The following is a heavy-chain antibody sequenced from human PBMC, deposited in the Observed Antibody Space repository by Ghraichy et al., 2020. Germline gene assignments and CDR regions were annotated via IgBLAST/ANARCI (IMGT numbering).Heavy chain of an antibody. V-gene: IGHV4-59*01. CDR3: ARRPPNYRHFDY. CDR2: IYYSGST. J-gene: IGHJ4*02. Sequence: SETLSLTCTVSGGSISSYYWSWIRQPPGKGLEWIGYIYYSGSTNYNPSLKSRITISVDTSKNEFSLKLNSVTAADTAVYYCARRPPNYRHFDYWGQGTLVTVSS. CDR1: GGSISSYY. D-gene: IGHD3-16*02.